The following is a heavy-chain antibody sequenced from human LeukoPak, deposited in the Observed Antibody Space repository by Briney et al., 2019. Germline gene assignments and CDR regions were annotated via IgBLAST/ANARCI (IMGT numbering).Heavy chain of an antibody. J-gene: IGHJ5*02. D-gene: IGHD6-13*01. Sequence: SETLSLTCTVSGGSISSYYWSWIRQPPGKGLEWIGYIYYSGSTNYNPSLKSRVTISVDTSKNQFSLRLSSVTAADTAVYYCARHKEGSSWPNWFAPWGQGTLVTVSS. CDR1: GGSISSYY. V-gene: IGHV4-59*08. CDR2: IYYSGST. CDR3: ARHKEGSSWPNWFAP.